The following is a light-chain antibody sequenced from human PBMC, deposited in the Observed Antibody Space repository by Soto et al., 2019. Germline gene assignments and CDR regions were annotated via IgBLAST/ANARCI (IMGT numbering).Light chain of an antibody. J-gene: IGLJ1*01. CDR2: EVS. V-gene: IGLV2-8*01. CDR3: SSDAGNDKYV. CDR1: SSVVGGYNY. Sequence: SALTQPPSASRAPGQSVTISCTRTSSVVGGYNYVSWYQHHPGKAPKLMIYEVSKRPSGVPDRFSGSKSGNTASLTVSGLQADDEADYYCSSDAGNDKYVFGSGTKVTV.